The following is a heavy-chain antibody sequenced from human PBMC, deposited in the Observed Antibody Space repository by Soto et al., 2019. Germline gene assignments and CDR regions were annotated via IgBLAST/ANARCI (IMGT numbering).Heavy chain of an antibody. CDR2: IKQDGSEK. CDR3: ARGRIYYDSSGYDY. Sequence: GGSLKLSCAASGFTFSSYWMSWVRQAPGKGLEWVANIKQDGSEKYYVDSVKGRFTISRDNAKNSLYLQMNSLRAEDTAVYYCARGRIYYDSSGYDYWGQGTLVTVSS. D-gene: IGHD3-22*01. V-gene: IGHV3-7*01. CDR1: GFTFSSYW. J-gene: IGHJ4*02.